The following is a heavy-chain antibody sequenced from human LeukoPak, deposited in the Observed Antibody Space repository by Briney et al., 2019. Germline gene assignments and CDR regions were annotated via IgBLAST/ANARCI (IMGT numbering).Heavy chain of an antibody. CDR3: ARGLGITLFRVVIGYQMDV. Sequence: ASVKISCKASGDTFNNNEINWVRQAAGQGLEWMGWINPNSSNTAYAQKLQGRVTITRDTSISTAYLELSSLRSEDTAVYYCARGLGITLFRVVIGYQMDVWGMGTTVTVSS. CDR2: INPNSSNT. D-gene: IGHD3-3*01. CDR1: GDTFNNNE. V-gene: IGHV1-8*03. J-gene: IGHJ6*04.